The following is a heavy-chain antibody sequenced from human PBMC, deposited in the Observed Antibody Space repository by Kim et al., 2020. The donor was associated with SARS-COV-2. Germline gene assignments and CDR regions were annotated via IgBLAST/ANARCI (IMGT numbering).Heavy chain of an antibody. CDR3: AKRLDY. D-gene: IGHD2-21*02. Sequence: GGNTAHHDPVKGRFTISRDNSKNSLYLQMNSLRAEDTAVYYCAKRLDYWGQGTLVTVSS. J-gene: IGHJ4*02. V-gene: IGHV3-23*01. CDR2: GGNT.